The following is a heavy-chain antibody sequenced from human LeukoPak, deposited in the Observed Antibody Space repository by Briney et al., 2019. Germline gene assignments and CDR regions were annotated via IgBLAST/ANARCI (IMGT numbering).Heavy chain of an antibody. CDR2: MSYDGGHR. D-gene: IGHD2-2*01. J-gene: IGHJ4*02. V-gene: IGHV3-30*18. Sequence: GGSLRLPCAGSGFTFKNYGIHWVRQAPGKGLEWVAGMSYDGGHRYYGDSVKGRFTISRDNSKDTVYVEMNSLRPEDTALYYCAKGCSSTSCAIEFDSWGQGTLVTVSS. CDR3: AKGCSSTSCAIEFDS. CDR1: GFTFKNYG.